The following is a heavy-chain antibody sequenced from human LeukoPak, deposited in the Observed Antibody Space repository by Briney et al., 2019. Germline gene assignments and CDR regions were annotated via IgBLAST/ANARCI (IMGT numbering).Heavy chain of an antibody. CDR1: GFTFSSYS. Sequence: GESLRLSCAASGFTFSSYSMNWVRQAPGKGLEWVSSISSSSSYIYYADSVKGRFTISRDNSKNTLYLQMNSLRAEDTAVYYCAKDLKKGATVTNFDYWGQGTLVTVSS. V-gene: IGHV3-21*04. J-gene: IGHJ4*02. CDR3: AKDLKKGATVTNFDY. CDR2: ISSSSSYI. D-gene: IGHD1-26*01.